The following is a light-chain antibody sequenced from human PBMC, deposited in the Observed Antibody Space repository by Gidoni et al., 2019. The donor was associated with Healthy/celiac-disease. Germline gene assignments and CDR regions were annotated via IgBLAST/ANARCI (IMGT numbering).Light chain of an antibody. CDR3: QQSYSTPLT. V-gene: IGKV1-39*01. CDR1: QSISSY. J-gene: IGKJ4*01. Sequence: IQMTHSPSSLSASVGDRVTITRRASQSISSYLNWYQQKPGKAPKLLIYAASSLQSGVPSRFSGSGSGTDFTLTISSLQPEDFATYYCQQSYSTPLTFGGGTKVEIK. CDR2: AAS.